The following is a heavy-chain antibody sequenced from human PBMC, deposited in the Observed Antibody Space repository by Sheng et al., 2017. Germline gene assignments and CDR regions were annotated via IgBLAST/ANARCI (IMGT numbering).Heavy chain of an antibody. CDR2: IIPILGIA. CDR1: GGTFSSYA. V-gene: IGHV1-69*04. CDR3: AREVDGSGSYYNWAFDI. J-gene: IGHJ3*02. Sequence: QVQLVQSGAEVKKPGSSVKVSCKASGGTFSSYAISWVRQAPGQGLEWMGGIIPILGIANYAQKFQGRVTITADKSTSTAYMELSSLRSEDTAVYYCAREVDGSGSYYNWAFDIWGQGTMVTVSS. D-gene: IGHD3-10*01.